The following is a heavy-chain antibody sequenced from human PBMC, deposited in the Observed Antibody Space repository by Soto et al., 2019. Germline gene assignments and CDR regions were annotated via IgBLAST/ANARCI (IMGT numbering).Heavy chain of an antibody. D-gene: IGHD2-8*01. V-gene: IGHV2-5*02. Sequence: QISLRESGPTLVKPTQTLTLTCSFSGFSLSTIGVGVGWIRQPPGKALEWLAVIYWDEDKSYSPSLKSRLTIPKGTSKNQVVLTVTNMDPVDTATYYCAHMGYTNGYVNYWGQGTLVTVSS. J-gene: IGHJ4*02. CDR1: GFSLSTIGVG. CDR3: AHMGYTNGYVNY. CDR2: IYWDEDK.